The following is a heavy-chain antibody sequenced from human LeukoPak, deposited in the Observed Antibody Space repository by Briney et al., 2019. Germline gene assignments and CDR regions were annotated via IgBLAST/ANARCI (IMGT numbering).Heavy chain of an antibody. D-gene: IGHD5-18*01. V-gene: IGHV1-18*01. CDR2: ISAYNGNT. Sequence: ASVKVSCKASGYTFTSYGISWVRQAPGQGLEWMGWISAYNGNTNYAQKLQGRVTMTTDTSTSTAYMELRSLRSDDPAVYYCARDHRYSYGFSGLYYYYYYMDVWGKGTTVTVSS. J-gene: IGHJ6*03. CDR3: ARDHRYSYGFSGLYYYYYYMDV. CDR1: GYTFTSYG.